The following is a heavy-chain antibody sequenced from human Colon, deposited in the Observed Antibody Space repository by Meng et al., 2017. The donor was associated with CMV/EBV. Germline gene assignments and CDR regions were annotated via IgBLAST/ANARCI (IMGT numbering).Heavy chain of an antibody. D-gene: IGHD3-10*01. V-gene: IGHV1-2*02. CDR1: GYTFTGYY. CDR2: INPNSGGT. J-gene: IGHJ4*02. CDR3: ARDLRVWFGEFKN. Sequence: QGQLVQSGAEVKKPGASVKVSCKASGYTFTGYYTHWVRQAPGQGLEWMGWINPNSGGTNYAQKFQGGVTMTRDTSISTAYMELSRLRSDDTAVYYCARDLRVWFGEFKNWGQGTLVTVSS.